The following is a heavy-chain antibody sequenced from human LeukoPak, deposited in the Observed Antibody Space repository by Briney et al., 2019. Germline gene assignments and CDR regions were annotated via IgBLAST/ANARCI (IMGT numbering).Heavy chain of an antibody. J-gene: IGHJ5*02. D-gene: IGHD6-19*01. CDR1: GGSIGSYY. Sequence: SETLSLTCTVSGGSIGSYYWNWIRQPPGKGLEWIGYIYYSGSTNYNPSLKSRVTISVDKSKNQFSLKLSSVTAADTALYYCARDAYSSGWRGVGWFDPWGQGTLVTVSS. CDR3: ARDAYSSGWRGVGWFDP. V-gene: IGHV4-59*01. CDR2: IYYSGST.